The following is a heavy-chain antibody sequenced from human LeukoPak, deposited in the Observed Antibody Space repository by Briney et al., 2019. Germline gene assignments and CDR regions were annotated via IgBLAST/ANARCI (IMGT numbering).Heavy chain of an antibody. CDR3: ARLTR. J-gene: IGHJ4*02. CDR2: ISSSSSTI. V-gene: IGHV3-48*01. CDR1: GIRLSNYW. Sequence: GGSLRLSCAASGIRLSNYWMNWVRQAPGKGLEWVSYISSSSSTIYYADSVKGRFTISRDNANNSLYLQMNSLRAEDTAVYYCARLTRWGQGALVTVSS.